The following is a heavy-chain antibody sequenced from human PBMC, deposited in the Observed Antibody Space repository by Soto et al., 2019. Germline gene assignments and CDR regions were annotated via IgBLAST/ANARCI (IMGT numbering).Heavy chain of an antibody. CDR3: ARGMDTAMTYFDY. D-gene: IGHD5-18*01. CDR1: GYTFTSYA. V-gene: IGHV1-3*01. J-gene: IGHJ4*02. Sequence: ASVKVSCKASGYTFTSYAMHWVRQAPGQRLEWMGWINAGNGNTKYSQKFQGRVTITRDTSASTAYMELSSLRSEDTAVYYCARGMDTAMTYFDYWGQGTLVTVSS. CDR2: INAGNGNT.